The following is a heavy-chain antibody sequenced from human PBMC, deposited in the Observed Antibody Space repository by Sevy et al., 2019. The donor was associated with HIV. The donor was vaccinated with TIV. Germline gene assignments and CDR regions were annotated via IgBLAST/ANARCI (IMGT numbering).Heavy chain of an antibody. CDR3: ARDQELCSTTTCDRGLDH. D-gene: IGHD2-2*01. CDR2: INPNSDVT. Sequence: APVKVSCETSGYRFTDYYIHWVRQAPGQGLEWMGWINPNSDVTKSEKKFQDRVIMTKDTSISTVCMELRGLTFDDSAVHYCARDQELCSTTTCDRGLDHWGHGSLVTVSS. V-gene: IGHV1-2*02. CDR1: GYRFTDYY. J-gene: IGHJ4*01.